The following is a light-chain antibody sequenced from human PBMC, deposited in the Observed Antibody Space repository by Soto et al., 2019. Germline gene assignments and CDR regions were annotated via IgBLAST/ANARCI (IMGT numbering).Light chain of an antibody. V-gene: IGLV2-11*01. CDR2: DLI. Sequence: SALGLPRSVSGSPGPPGTISCTGTSSDVGGYNFVSWCQQHPCEASKLITYDLIKRPSGGPHHFSRSKSGNPASLTISGLQAEDEADYFCCSYAGSYTPVFGTGTKVTVL. CDR3: CSYAGSYTPV. J-gene: IGLJ1*01. CDR1: SSDVGGYNF.